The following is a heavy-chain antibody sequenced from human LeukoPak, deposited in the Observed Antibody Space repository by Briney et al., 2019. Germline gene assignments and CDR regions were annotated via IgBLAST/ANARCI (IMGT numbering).Heavy chain of an antibody. V-gene: IGHV1-18*04. J-gene: IGHJ5*02. CDR2: ISAYNGNT. CDR1: GYTFTSYG. D-gene: IGHD6-19*01. Sequence: ASVKVSRKASGYTFTSYGISWVRQAPGQGLEWMGWISAYNGNTNYAQKLQGRVTMTTDTSTSTAYMELRSLRSDDTAVYYCARDKTSSGRRGNWFDPWGQGTLVTVSS. CDR3: ARDKTSSGRRGNWFDP.